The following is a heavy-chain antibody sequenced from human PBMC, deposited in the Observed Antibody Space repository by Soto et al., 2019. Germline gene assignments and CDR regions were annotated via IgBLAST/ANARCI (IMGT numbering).Heavy chain of an antibody. CDR3: AREPWRSGGSTLKENYWYFDL. J-gene: IGHJ2*01. D-gene: IGHD2-15*01. V-gene: IGHV3-21*01. Sequence: GGSLRLSCAASGFTFSSYSMNWVRQAPGKGLEWVSSISSSSSYIYYADSVKGRFTISRDNAKNSLYLQMNSLRAEDTAVYYCAREPWRSGGSTLKENYWYFDLWGRGTLVTVSS. CDR1: GFTFSSYS. CDR2: ISSSSSYI.